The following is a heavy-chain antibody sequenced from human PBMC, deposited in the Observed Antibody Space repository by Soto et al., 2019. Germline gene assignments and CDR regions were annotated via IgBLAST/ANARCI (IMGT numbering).Heavy chain of an antibody. V-gene: IGHV4-34*01. CDR1: GGSFSGYY. CDR2: INHSGST. Sequence: SETLSLTCAVYGGSFSGYYWSWIRQPPGKGLEWIGEINHSGSTNYNPSLKSRVTISVDTSKNQFSLKLSSVTAADTAVYYCARGGIYGGNPPVIFDYWGQGTLVTVSS. D-gene: IGHD4-17*01. CDR3: ARGGIYGGNPPVIFDY. J-gene: IGHJ4*02.